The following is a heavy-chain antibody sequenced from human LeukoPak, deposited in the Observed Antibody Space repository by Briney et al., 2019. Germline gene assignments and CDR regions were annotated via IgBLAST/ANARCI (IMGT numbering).Heavy chain of an antibody. J-gene: IGHJ4*02. Sequence: GGSLRLSCAASGFTFSSYSMNWVRQAPGKGLEWVSSISSSSSYIYYADSVKGRFTISRDNAKNSLYLQMNSLRAEDTAVYYCARDRVMYDILTGYSRLFDYWGQGTLVTVSS. CDR1: GFTFSSYS. CDR2: ISSSSSYI. V-gene: IGHV3-21*01. D-gene: IGHD3-9*01. CDR3: ARDRVMYDILTGYSRLFDY.